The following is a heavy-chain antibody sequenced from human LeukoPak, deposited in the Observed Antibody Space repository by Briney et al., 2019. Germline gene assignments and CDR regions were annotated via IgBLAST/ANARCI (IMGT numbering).Heavy chain of an antibody. J-gene: IGHJ4*02. CDR3: AKDSLVATSHFDS. CDR1: GFTFYNYG. CDR2: ITASGAAT. Sequence: PGGSLRLSCAVSGFTFYNYGMSRVRQPPGKGLEWVSAITASGAATYIADSVKGRFVISRDNSKNTLYLQMNSLRAEDTAVYFCAKDSLVATSHFDSWGRGTLVTVSS. D-gene: IGHD5-12*01. V-gene: IGHV3-23*01.